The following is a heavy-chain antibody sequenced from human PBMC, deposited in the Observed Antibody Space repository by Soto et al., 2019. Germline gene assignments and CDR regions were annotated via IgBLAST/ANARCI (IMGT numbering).Heavy chain of an antibody. CDR1: GGSISSYY. CDR3: ARDFFGAAGPQYYFDY. V-gene: IGHV4-4*07. D-gene: IGHD6-13*01. CDR2: IYTSGSP. J-gene: IGHJ4*02. Sequence: NPSGAVSVKCTDSGGSISSYYWSWIRQPAGKGLEWIGRIYTSGSPNYNPSLNRRVTMSVDTSKNEFYLVLSSVTATDTAVYYCARDFFGAAGPQYYFDYWAQATLVIVTS.